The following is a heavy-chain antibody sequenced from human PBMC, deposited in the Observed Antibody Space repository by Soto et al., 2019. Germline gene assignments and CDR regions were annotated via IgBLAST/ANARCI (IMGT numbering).Heavy chain of an antibody. D-gene: IGHD2-2*01. V-gene: IGHV3-33*01. J-gene: IGHJ4*02. CDR3: ERGPSYCSSTSCYFSY. CDR2: IWYDGSNK. Sequence: QVQLVESGGGVVQPGRSLRLSCAASGFTFSSYGMHWVRQAPGKGLEWVAVIWYDGSNKYYADSVKGRFTISRDNSKNPLYLQMNSLRAEDTAVYYCERGPSYCSSTSCYFSYWGQGTLVTVSS. CDR1: GFTFSSYG.